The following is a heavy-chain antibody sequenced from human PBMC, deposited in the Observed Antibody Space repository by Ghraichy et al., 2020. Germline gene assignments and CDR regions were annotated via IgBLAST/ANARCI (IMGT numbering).Heavy chain of an antibody. CDR3: ARDFGGGGKDGYNTFDY. CDR1: GGSISSYY. CDR2: IYYSGST. J-gene: IGHJ4*02. V-gene: IGHV4-59*01. D-gene: IGHD5-24*01. Sequence: SETLSLTCTVSGGSISSYYWSWIRQPPGKGLEWIGYIYYSGSTNYNPSLKSRVTISVDTSKNQFSLKLSSVTAADTAVYYCARDFGGGGKDGYNTFDYWGQGTLVTVSS.